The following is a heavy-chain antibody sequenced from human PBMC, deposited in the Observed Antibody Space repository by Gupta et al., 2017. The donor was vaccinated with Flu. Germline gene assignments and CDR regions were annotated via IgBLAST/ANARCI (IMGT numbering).Heavy chain of an antibody. D-gene: IGHD4-17*01. V-gene: IGHV1-69*06. Sequence: QVQLVQSGAEVKKPGSSVKVSCKASGGTFSSYAISWVRQAPGQGLEWMGGIIPIFGTANYAQKFQGRVTITADKSTSTAYMELSSLRSEDTAVYYCARESGPRYGDGAGYMDVWGKGTTVTVSS. CDR3: ARESGPRYGDGAGYMDV. CDR2: IIPIFGTA. J-gene: IGHJ6*03. CDR1: GGTFSSYA.